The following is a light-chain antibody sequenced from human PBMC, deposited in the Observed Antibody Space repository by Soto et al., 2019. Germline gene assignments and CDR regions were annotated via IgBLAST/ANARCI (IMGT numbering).Light chain of an antibody. Sequence: EIVLTQSPATLSLSPGERGTLSCRASQNVSSYLAWYQKKPGQAPRLLIYDASNRATGIPARFSGSGSGTDFTLTISSLEPADFAVYYCQQRSSWPPITFGQGTRLEIK. J-gene: IGKJ5*01. CDR1: QNVSSY. CDR3: QQRSSWPPIT. CDR2: DAS. V-gene: IGKV3-11*01.